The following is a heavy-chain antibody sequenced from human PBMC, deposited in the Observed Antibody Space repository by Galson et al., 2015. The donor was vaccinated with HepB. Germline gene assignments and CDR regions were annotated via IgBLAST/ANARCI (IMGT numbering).Heavy chain of an antibody. D-gene: IGHD5-12*01. CDR3: ARRTLFSCYDF. CDR1: GYTFTGHG. Sequence: SVKVSCKASGYTFTGHGINWVRQSPGQGPEWMGWVNPKTGATTQAQKFRGLVTMTRDTSITTAYMELSRLTEDDTADYCCARRTLFSCYDFWGQGTLVTVS. CDR2: VNPKTGAT. J-gene: IGHJ4*02. V-gene: IGHV1-2*02.